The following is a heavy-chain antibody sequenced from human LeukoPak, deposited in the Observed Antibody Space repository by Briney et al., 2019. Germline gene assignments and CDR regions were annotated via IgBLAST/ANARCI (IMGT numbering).Heavy chain of an antibody. Sequence: ETLSLSCTVSGGFISSSSYYWGWIRHPPGKGLEWIGSIYYSGSTYYNPSLKSRVTTSVDTSKNQCSLKLSSVTPADTPPYFCSRHVGSHDSSGDYGFECWGQGILVTVSS. CDR1: GGFISSSSYY. CDR3: SRHVGSHDSSGDYGFEC. CDR2: IYYSGST. D-gene: IGHD3-22*01. V-gene: IGHV4-39*01. J-gene: IGHJ4*02.